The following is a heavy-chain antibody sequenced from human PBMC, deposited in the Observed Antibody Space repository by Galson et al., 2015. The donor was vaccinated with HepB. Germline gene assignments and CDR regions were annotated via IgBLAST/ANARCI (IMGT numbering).Heavy chain of an antibody. CDR1: GYTFTSYG. D-gene: IGHD2-15*01. Sequence: SVKVSCKASGYTFTSYGISWVRQAPGQGLEWMGWIRDYSGNTNYAEKLQGRVTMTRDTSTSTAYMELKSLRSDDTAVYYCARGVGYCSGGSCYSGLFDYWGQGTLVTVSS. V-gene: IGHV1-18*01. CDR3: ARGVGYCSGGSCYSGLFDY. CDR2: IRDYSGNT. J-gene: IGHJ4*02.